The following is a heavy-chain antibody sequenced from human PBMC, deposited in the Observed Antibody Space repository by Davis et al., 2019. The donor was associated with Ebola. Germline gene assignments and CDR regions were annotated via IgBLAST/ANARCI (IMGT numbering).Heavy chain of an antibody. D-gene: IGHD3-3*01. Sequence: SETLSFTCAVYGGSFSGYYWSWIHQPPGKGLEWIGEINHSGSTNYNPSLKSRVTISVDTSKNQFSLKLSSVTAADTAVYYCARGRRYDFWSGYSLWGYWGQGTLVTVSS. CDR1: GGSFSGYY. J-gene: IGHJ4*02. V-gene: IGHV4-34*01. CDR2: INHSGST. CDR3: ARGRRYDFWSGYSLWGY.